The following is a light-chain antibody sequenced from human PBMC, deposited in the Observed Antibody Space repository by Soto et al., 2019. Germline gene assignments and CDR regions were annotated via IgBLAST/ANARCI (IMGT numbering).Light chain of an antibody. CDR2: GAS. V-gene: IGKV3-20*01. CDR3: QQYGSLSWT. Sequence: EIVLTQSPGTLSVSPGERATLSCRASQSVSSSYLAWYQQKPGQAPRLLIYGASSRATGIPDRFSGSGSGTDFTLTISRLEPEDFAVYYCQQYGSLSWTFGQGTKVDI. CDR1: QSVSSSY. J-gene: IGKJ1*01.